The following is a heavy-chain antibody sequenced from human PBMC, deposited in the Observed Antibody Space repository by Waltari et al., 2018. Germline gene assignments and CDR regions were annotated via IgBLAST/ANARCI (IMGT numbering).Heavy chain of an antibody. Sequence: EVQLVESGGGLVQPGRSLRLSCAASGFTFDDYAMHWVRQAPGKGLEWVSGISWNSGSIGYADSVKGRFTISRDNAKNTLYLQMNSLRAEDTAVYYCARGVPFDYWGQGTLVTVSS. CDR3: ARGVPFDY. CDR2: ISWNSGSI. V-gene: IGHV3-9*01. CDR1: GFTFDDYA. J-gene: IGHJ4*02. D-gene: IGHD1-1*01.